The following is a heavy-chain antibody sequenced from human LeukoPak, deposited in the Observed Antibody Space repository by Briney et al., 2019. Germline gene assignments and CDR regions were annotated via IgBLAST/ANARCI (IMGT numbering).Heavy chain of an antibody. CDR2: INPNNGGT. CDR3: ARGEGKRYFDWFFS. V-gene: IGHV1-2*02. D-gene: IGHD3-9*01. Sequence: ASVKVSCKASGYTFTGYYMHWVRQAPGQGLEWIGWINPNNGGTDYAQKFQGRVTMTRDTSISTAYMELSGLRSDDTAVYFCARGEGKRYFDWFFSWGQGTLVTVSS. CDR1: GYTFTGYY. J-gene: IGHJ5*01.